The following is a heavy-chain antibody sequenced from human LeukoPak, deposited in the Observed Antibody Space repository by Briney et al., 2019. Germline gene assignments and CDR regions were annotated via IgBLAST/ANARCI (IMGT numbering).Heavy chain of an antibody. CDR2: INTDNGNT. CDR3: ARDYYGMDV. J-gene: IGHJ6*04. V-gene: IGHV1-3*04. CDR1: GYTFTNYA. Sequence: ASVKVSCKASGYTFTNYAIHWVRQAPGQRLEWMGWINTDNGNTKYSQRFQGRVTVTRDTSASTAYMELSSLRSEDTAVYYRARDYYGMDVWGKGTTVTVSS.